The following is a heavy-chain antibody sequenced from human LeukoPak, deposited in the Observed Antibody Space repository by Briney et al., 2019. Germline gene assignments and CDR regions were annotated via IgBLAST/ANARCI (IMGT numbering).Heavy chain of an antibody. Sequence: PSETLSLTCAVSGGSFSGYYRHWIRQPPGKGLEWIWEINHSGSTNYNPSFKSRLTTTVENTTNQSALKLTSVTVADDSLYYYVRYKYGTSGSGFDYWGQGTLVTVSS. CDR3: VRYKYGTSGSGFDY. D-gene: IGHD3-22*01. CDR2: INHSGST. V-gene: IGHV4-34*01. CDR1: GGSFSGYY. J-gene: IGHJ4*02.